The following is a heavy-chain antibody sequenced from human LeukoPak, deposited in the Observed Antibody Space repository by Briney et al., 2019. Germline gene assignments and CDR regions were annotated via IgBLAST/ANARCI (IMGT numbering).Heavy chain of an antibody. V-gene: IGHV3-23*01. J-gene: IGHJ5*02. CDR3: AKDTGDYYDSSGYYYAGWFHP. D-gene: IGHD3-22*01. CDR2: ISSSADST. CDR1: GFTFSYYA. Sequence: GGSLRLSCEASGFTFSYYAMSWVRQAPGKGLAWVSVISSSADSTYYADSVKGRFTISRDNSKNTLYLQMNSLRPEDSAVYSCAKDTGDYYDSSGYYYAGWFHPWGQGTLVTVSS.